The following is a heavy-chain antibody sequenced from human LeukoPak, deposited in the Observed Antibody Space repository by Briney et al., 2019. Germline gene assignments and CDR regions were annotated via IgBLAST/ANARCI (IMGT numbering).Heavy chain of an antibody. CDR2: ISSSSSYI. V-gene: IGHV3-21*01. Sequence: GGSLRLSCAASGFTFSSYSMNWVRQAPGKGLEWVSSISSSSSYIYYADSVKGRFTTSRDNAKNSLYLQMNSLRAEDTAVYYCATFRSGPRGQLDVWGKGTTVTVSS. D-gene: IGHD3-3*01. CDR1: GFTFSSYS. J-gene: IGHJ6*04. CDR3: ATFRSGPRGQLDV.